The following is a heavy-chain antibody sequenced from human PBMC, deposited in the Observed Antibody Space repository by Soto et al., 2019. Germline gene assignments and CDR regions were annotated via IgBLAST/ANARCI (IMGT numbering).Heavy chain of an antibody. J-gene: IGHJ4*02. V-gene: IGHV1-3*04. CDR1: GYTFSNYA. CDR2: INTDNGNT. Sequence: QVQLVQSGAEVKKPGASVKVSCKASGYTFSNYAIHWVRQAPRQTLEWMGRINTDNGNTKYAQNFQGRVSITRDTSESTAYMELSSLRSEDTAVYYCARVFYYDGSGYQGDYWVQGTLVTVSS. D-gene: IGHD3-22*01. CDR3: ARVFYYDGSGYQGDY.